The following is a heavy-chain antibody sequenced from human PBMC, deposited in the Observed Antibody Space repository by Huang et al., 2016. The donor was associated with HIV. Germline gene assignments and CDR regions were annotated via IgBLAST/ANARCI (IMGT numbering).Heavy chain of an antibody. Sequence: QVQLVQSGAEVKKPGASVKVSCKASGYTFSNYDINWVRQAPGQGLEWMVWMNPNSVNTGYARKSQGRVTMTRSTSISTAYMELSRLRFEDTAVYYCATLPPVNYGRSGGRVRDYWGQGSLVTVSS. CDR1: GYTFSNYD. CDR2: MNPNSVNT. V-gene: IGHV1-8*01. D-gene: IGHD2-15*01. CDR3: ATLPPVNYGRSGGRVRDY. J-gene: IGHJ4*02.